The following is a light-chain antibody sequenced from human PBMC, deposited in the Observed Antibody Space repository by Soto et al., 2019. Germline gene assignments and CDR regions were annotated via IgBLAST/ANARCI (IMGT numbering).Light chain of an antibody. CDR3: QQSDTTPTT. V-gene: IGKV1-39*01. CDR1: QRVSSY. J-gene: IGKJ5*01. Sequence: DIQMTQSPSSLSASVGDRVTITCRASQRVSSYLNWYQQKPGQAPKLLIYVASTLQSGVPSRFRGSGSETDFTLTISSLQPEDFATYYCQQSDTTPTTFGQGTRLGIK. CDR2: VAS.